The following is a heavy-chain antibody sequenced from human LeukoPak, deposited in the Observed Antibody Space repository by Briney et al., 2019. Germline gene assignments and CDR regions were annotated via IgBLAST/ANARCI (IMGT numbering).Heavy chain of an antibody. CDR2: LNGDGRST. J-gene: IGHJ4*02. D-gene: IGHD6-19*01. CDR3: ARGYGSGWHDFDY. V-gene: IGHV3-74*01. Sequence: GGSLRLSCAASGFTFSSFWMHWVRQAPGKGLVWVSRLNGDGRSTSYADSVKGRFTISRDNAKNTLYLQMNSLRAEDTAVYYCARGYGSGWHDFDYWGQGTLVTVSS. CDR1: GFTFSSFW.